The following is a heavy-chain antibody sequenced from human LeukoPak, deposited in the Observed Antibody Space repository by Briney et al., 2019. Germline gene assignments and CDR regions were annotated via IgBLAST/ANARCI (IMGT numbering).Heavy chain of an antibody. CDR1: GYTFTSYA. J-gene: IGHJ4*02. CDR3: ARGKYYDFWSGYSLDY. V-gene: IGHV1-3*01. Sequence: ASVKVSCKASGYTFTSYAMHWVRQAPGQRLEWMGWINAGNGNTKYSQKFQGRVTITRDTSASTAYMELSSLRSEDTAVYYCARGKYYDFWSGYSLDYWGQGTLVTVSS. D-gene: IGHD3-3*01. CDR2: INAGNGNT.